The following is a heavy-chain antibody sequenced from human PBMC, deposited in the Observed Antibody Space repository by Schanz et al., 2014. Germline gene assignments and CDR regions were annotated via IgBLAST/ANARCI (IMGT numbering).Heavy chain of an antibody. V-gene: IGHV1-18*01. J-gene: IGHJ4*02. CDR2: ISTSNGNT. CDR1: GYTFTDYG. D-gene: IGHD6-6*01. Sequence: QVQLVQSGAELRKPGTSVKVSCKASGYTFTDYGVIWVRQAPGQGLEWMGWISTSNGNTNYIQKLQGRVTMTADTSTSTAYMDLRSLRSDDTAVYYCARDQSPYTNSSDVRYFDYWGQGSLVTDSS. CDR3: ARDQSPYTNSSDVRYFDY.